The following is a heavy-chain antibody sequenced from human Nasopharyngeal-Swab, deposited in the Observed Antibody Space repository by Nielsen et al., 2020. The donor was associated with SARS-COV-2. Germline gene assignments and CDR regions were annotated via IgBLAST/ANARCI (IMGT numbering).Heavy chain of an antibody. D-gene: IGHD3-22*01. CDR1: GFTFSSYA. CDR2: TRGSGGST. Sequence: GESLKISCTASGFTFSSYAMSWVRQAPGKGLEWVSETRGSGGSTYYADSVKGRFTISRDNSKNTLYLQMNSLRAEDTAVYYCARYDDYYDSSGYAYWGQGTLVTVSS. J-gene: IGHJ4*02. V-gene: IGHV3-23*01. CDR3: ARYDDYYDSSGYAY.